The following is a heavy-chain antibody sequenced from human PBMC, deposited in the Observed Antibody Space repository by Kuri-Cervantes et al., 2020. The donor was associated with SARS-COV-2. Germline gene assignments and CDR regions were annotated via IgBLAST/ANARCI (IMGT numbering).Heavy chain of an antibody. D-gene: IGHD2/OR15-2a*01. CDR1: GFTFSSFP. J-gene: IGHJ4*02. CDR2: ISGSGANT. Sequence: GESLKISCAASGFTFSSFPMSWVRQAPGKGLEWVSGISGSGANTYHADSVKGWFTISRDNSKNTLYLQMNSLRAEDTAVYYCVKDSRAYYFDYWGQGTLVTVSS. CDR3: VKDSRAYYFDY. V-gene: IGHV3-23*01.